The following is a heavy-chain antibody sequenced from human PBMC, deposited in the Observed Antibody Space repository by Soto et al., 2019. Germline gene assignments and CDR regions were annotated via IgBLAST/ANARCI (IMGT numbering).Heavy chain of an antibody. CDR2: ISGSGGST. D-gene: IGHD5-12*01. CDR3: AKVGGGYDFEPSAWFDP. CDR1: GFTFSSYA. V-gene: IGHV3-23*01. J-gene: IGHJ5*02. Sequence: GGSLRLSCAASGFTFSSYAMSWVRQAPGKGLEWVSAISGSGGSTYYADSVKGRFTISRDNSKNTLYLQMNSLRAEDTAVYYCAKVGGGYDFEPSAWFDPWGQGTLVTVSS.